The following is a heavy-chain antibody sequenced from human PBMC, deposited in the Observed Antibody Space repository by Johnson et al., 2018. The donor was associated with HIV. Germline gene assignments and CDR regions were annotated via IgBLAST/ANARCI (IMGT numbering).Heavy chain of an antibody. CDR1: GFTFGDYA. CDR3: ASYEAAAAGDAFDI. J-gene: IGHJ3*02. CDR2: INWNGGST. Sequence: VQLVESGGGVARPGGSLRLSCAASGFTFGDYAMSWVRQVPGKGLEWVSGINWNGGSTGYADSVKGRFTISRDNAKNSLYLQMNSLRAEDTALYYCASYEAAAAGDAFDIWGQGTMVTVSS. V-gene: IGHV3-20*04. D-gene: IGHD6-13*01.